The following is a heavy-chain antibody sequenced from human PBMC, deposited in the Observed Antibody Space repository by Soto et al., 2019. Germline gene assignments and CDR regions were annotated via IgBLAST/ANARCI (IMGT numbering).Heavy chain of an antibody. CDR2: IKSKTDGGTR. CDR3: AKGIDYYDSGGYDY. V-gene: IGHV3-15*01. Sequence: GGSLRLSCAASGFTFSNAWMSWVRQAPGKGPEWVGHIKSKTDGGTRDYAAPVKGRFTISRDDSKNTLYLQMNSLKIEDTAVYYCAKGIDYYDSGGYDYWGQGTLVTVSS. CDR1: GFTFSNAW. D-gene: IGHD3-22*01. J-gene: IGHJ4*02.